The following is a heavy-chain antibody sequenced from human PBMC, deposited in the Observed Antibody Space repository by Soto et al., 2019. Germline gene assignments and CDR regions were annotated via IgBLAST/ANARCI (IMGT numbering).Heavy chain of an antibody. CDR2: ISYDGSNK. D-gene: IGHD6-19*01. J-gene: IGHJ4*02. V-gene: IGHV3-30-3*01. CDR1: GFTFSSYA. Sequence: PGGSLRLSCAASGFTFSSYAMHWVRQAPGRGLEWVAVISYDGSNKYYADSVKGRFTISRDNSKNTLYLQMNSLRAEDTAVYYCARDPVGKGQQWLPYLYYFDYWGQGTLVTVSS. CDR3: ARDPVGKGQQWLPYLYYFDY.